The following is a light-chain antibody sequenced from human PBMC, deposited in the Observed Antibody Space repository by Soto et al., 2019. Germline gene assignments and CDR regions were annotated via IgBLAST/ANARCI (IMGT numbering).Light chain of an antibody. Sequence: QPASVSGSPGQSITISCTGTSSDVGGYNYVSWYQQHPGKAPKLMIYDVSNRPSGASNRFSGSKSGNTASLTISGLQAEDEADYYCSSYTSSSTVVFGGGTQVTVL. CDR1: SSDVGGYNY. CDR2: DVS. V-gene: IGLV2-14*01. CDR3: SSYTSSSTVV. J-gene: IGLJ2*01.